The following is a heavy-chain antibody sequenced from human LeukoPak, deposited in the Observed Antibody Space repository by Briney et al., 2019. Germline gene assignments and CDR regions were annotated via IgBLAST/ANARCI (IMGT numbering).Heavy chain of an antibody. J-gene: IGHJ6*04. CDR2: ISSSSSYI. V-gene: IGHV3-21*01. CDR1: GFTFSSYS. CDR3: AREVITMVRGRRMDV. Sequence: GGSLRLSCAASGFTFSSYSMNWVRQAPGKGPEWVSSISSSSSYIYYADSVKGRFTISRDNSKNTLYLQMNSLRAEDTAVYYCAREVITMVRGRRMDVWGKGTTVTVSS. D-gene: IGHD3-10*01.